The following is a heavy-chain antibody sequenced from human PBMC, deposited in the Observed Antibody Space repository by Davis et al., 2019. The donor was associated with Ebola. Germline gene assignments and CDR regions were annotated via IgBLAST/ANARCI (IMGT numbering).Heavy chain of an antibody. CDR1: GFTFDDYA. CDR2: INGDGTLT. Sequence: GGSLRLSCAASGFTFDDYAMHWVRQSPGKGLECVSLINGDGTLTYYADSVKGRFTISRDNSKNSLYPQMNSLTSEDTAIYYCGKADCGGDCRVVDFWGQGTLVTVSA. J-gene: IGHJ4*02. V-gene: IGHV3-43*02. CDR3: GKADCGGDCRVVDF. D-gene: IGHD2-21*02.